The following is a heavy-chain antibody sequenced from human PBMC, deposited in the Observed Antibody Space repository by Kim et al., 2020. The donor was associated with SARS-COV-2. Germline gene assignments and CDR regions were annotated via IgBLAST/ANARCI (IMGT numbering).Heavy chain of an antibody. Sequence: NPSPKRRVTISVGTSKTQCSLKLSSVTAADTAVYYCARHVRAAGTFGFDYWGQGTLVTVSS. D-gene: IGHD6-13*01. V-gene: IGHV4-39*01. J-gene: IGHJ4*02. CDR3: ARHVRAAGTFGFDY.